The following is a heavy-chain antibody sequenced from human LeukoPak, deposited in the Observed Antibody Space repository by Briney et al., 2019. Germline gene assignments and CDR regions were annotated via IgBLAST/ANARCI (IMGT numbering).Heavy chain of an antibody. V-gene: IGHV4-39*07. CDR3: ASLAGKFYGGNIFDY. J-gene: IGHJ4*02. Sequence: SETLSLTCTVSGGSISSSSYYWGWIRQPPGKGLEWIGSIYYSGSTYYNPSLKSRVTISVDTSKNQFSLKLSSVTAADTAVYYCASLAGKFYGGNIFDYWGQGTLVTVSS. D-gene: IGHD4-23*01. CDR1: GGSISSSSYY. CDR2: IYYSGST.